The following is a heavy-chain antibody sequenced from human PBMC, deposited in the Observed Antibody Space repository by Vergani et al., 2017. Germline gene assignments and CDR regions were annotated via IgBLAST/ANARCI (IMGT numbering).Heavy chain of an antibody. D-gene: IGHD5-24*01. V-gene: IGHV4-39*07. CDR3: AGVEMATIGY. CDR2: IYYSGST. CDR1: GGSLSSSSYY. J-gene: IGHJ4*02. Sequence: QLQLQESGPGLVKPSETLSLTCTVSGGSLSSSSYYWGWIRQPPGKGLEWIGSIYYSGSTYYNPSLKSRVTISGDTSKIQFSLKLSYETAADTAVYYCAGVEMATIGYWGQGTLVTVSS.